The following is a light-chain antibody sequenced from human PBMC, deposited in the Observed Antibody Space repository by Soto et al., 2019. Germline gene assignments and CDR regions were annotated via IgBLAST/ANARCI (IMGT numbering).Light chain of an antibody. CDR1: TSNVGSNT. J-gene: IGLJ2*01. CDR3: AAWDDSLNGPV. CDR2: STN. V-gene: IGLV1-44*01. Sequence: QSVLTQPPSASGTPGQRVTISCSASTSNVGSNTVNWFQHVPGTAPKVVIYSTNRRPSGVPDRFSGSRSGTSASLAISGLQSDDEADYYCAAWDDSLNGPVFGGGTKLTVL.